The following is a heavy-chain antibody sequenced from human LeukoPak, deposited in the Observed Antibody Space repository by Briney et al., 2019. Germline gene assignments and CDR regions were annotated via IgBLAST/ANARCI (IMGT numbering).Heavy chain of an antibody. CDR1: GFTFSNYW. D-gene: IGHD6-13*01. CDR2: IKQDGSEK. CDR3: ARGLGRQQLVSPLGY. J-gene: IGHJ4*02. Sequence: GGSLRLSCAASGFTFSNYWMSWVRQAPGKALEWVANIKQDGSEKYYVDSVKGRFTISRDNAKNSLNLQMNSLRPEDTAVYYCARGLGRQQLVSPLGYWGQGTLVTVSS. V-gene: IGHV3-7*01.